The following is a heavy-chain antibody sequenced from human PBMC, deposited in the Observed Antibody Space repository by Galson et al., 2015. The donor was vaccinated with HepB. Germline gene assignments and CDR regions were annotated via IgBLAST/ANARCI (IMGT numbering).Heavy chain of an antibody. CDR3: AGTFFEVSTNYYGMDV. D-gene: IGHD3-3*01. J-gene: IGHJ6*02. CDR1: GFSFSTNY. V-gene: IGHV3-53*05. CDR2: IHSGGST. Sequence: SLRLSCAASGFSFSTNYMNWVRQAPGKGLEWVSVIHSGGSTYYAESVKGRFTISRDNSKNTLFLQMRRLRVEDTGVYYCAGTFFEVSTNYYGMDVWDQGTTVTVSS.